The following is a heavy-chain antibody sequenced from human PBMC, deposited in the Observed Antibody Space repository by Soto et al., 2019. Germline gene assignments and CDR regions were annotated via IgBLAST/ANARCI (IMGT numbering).Heavy chain of an antibody. CDR3: ARVSGRSGRYGWFDP. D-gene: IGHD2-15*01. V-gene: IGHV4-31*02. CDR2: IYYSGST. J-gene: IGHJ5*02. Sequence: SETLSLTYTVSGGSISSGGYYWSWLRQHPGKGLEWIGYIYYSGSTYYNPSLKSRVTISVDTSKNQFSLKLSSVTAADTAVYYCARVSGRSGRYGWFDPWGQGTLVTVSS. CDR1: GGSISSGGYY.